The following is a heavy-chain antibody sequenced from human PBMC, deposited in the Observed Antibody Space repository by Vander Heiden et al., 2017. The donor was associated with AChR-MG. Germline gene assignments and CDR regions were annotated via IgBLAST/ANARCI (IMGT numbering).Heavy chain of an antibody. V-gene: IGHV3-33*01. J-gene: IGHJ4*02. CDR1: GYSFSSHG. D-gene: IGHD5-18*01. CDR2: IHYDGSKT. Sequence: QAHLEESGGGVVQPGRSLRLSCVASGYSFSSHGMNWVRQAPGKGLEWAAGIHYDGSKTFYTDSVEGRFTISRDDSKNTLYLQMNSLRAEDTAVYYCARDYSYGSFDHWGQGALVTVSS. CDR3: ARDYSYGSFDH.